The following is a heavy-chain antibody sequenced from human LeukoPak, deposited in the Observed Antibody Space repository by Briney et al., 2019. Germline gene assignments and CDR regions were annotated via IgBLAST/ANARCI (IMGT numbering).Heavy chain of an antibody. CDR3: AREEHYDILTGYYGEFGY. D-gene: IGHD3-9*01. CDR2: ISAYNGNT. V-gene: IGHV1-18*04. CDR1: GYTFTSYG. J-gene: IGHJ4*02. Sequence: ASVKVSCKASGYTFTSYGISWVRQAPGRGLEWMGWISAYNGNTNYAQKLQGRVTMTTDTSTSTAYMELRSLRSDDTAVYYCAREEHYDILTGYYGEFGYWGQGTLVTVSS.